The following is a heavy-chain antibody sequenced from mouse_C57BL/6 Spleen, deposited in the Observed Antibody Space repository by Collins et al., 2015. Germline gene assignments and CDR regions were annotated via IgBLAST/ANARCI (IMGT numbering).Heavy chain of an antibody. D-gene: IGHD2-1*01. CDR3: AREDYYGPYFDY. V-gene: IGHV1-52*01. Sequence: QVQLQQPGAELVRPGSSVKLSCKASGYTFTSYWMHWVKQRPIQGLEWIGNIDPSDSETHYNQKFKDKATLTVDKSSSTAYMQLSSLTSEDSAVYYCAREDYYGPYFDYWGQGTTLTVSS. J-gene: IGHJ2*01. CDR1: GYTFTSYW. CDR2: IDPSDSET.